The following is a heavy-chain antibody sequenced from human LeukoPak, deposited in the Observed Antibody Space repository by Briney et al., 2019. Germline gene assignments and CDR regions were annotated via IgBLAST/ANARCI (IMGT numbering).Heavy chain of an antibody. D-gene: IGHD2-2*02. V-gene: IGHV3-23*01. J-gene: IGHJ4*02. Sequence: GGSLRLSCAASGFTFRNYATNWVRQAPGKGLEWVSGISGSGSSTYYADSVKGRFTISRDNSKNTLYLQMTSLRAEDTAMYYCAKDSDTPGFFDHWGQGTPVTVSS. CDR1: GFTFRNYA. CDR3: AKDSDTPGFFDH. CDR2: ISGSGSST.